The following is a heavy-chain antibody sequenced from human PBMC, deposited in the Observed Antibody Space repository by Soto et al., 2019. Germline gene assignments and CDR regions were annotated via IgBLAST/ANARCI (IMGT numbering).Heavy chain of an antibody. J-gene: IGHJ5*02. Sequence: QVQLVQSGAEVKKPGASVKVSWKASGYTFTSYYMHWVRQAPGQGLEWMGIINPSGGSTSYAQKFQGRVTMTRDTSTSTVYMELSSLRSEDTAVYYCASTGYSSKGWFDPWGQGTLVTVSS. CDR2: INPSGGST. CDR3: ASTGYSSKGWFDP. V-gene: IGHV1-46*03. D-gene: IGHD6-13*01. CDR1: GYTFTSYY.